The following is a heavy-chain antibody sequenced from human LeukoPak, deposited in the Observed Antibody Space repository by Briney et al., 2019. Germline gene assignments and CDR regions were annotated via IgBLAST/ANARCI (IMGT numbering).Heavy chain of an antibody. CDR1: GYTFTGYY. CDR3: ARDGYVGATGGDY. V-gene: IGHV1-2*02. D-gene: IGHD1-26*01. J-gene: IGHJ4*02. Sequence: GPSVKVSCKASGYTFTGYYMHWVRQAPGQGLEWMGWINPNSGGTNYAQKFQGRVTMTRDTSISTAYMELSRLRSDDTAVYYCARDGYVGATGGDYWGQGTLVTVSS. CDR2: INPNSGGT.